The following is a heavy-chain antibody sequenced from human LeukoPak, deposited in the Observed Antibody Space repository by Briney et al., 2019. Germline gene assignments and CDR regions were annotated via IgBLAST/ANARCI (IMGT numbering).Heavy chain of an antibody. CDR1: GYTFTSYA. V-gene: IGHV1-3*01. CDR2: INAGNGNT. J-gene: IGHJ4*02. Sequence: ASVKVSCKASGYTFTSYAMHWVRQAPGQRLEWMGWINAGNGNTKYSQKFQGRVTITRDTSASTAYIELSSLRSEDTAVYYCARDRPKGGDFDYWGQGTLVTVSS. CDR3: ARDRPKGGDFDY.